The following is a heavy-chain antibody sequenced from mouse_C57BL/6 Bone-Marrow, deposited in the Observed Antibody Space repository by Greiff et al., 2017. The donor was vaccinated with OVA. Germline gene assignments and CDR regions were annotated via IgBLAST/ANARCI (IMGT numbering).Heavy chain of an antibody. J-gene: IGHJ3*01. CDR1: GYSITSGYY. V-gene: IGHV3-6*01. CDR2: ISYDGSN. D-gene: IGHD1-1*01. CDR3: ARDYGRTY. Sequence: EVQVVESGPGLVKPSQSLSLTCSVTGYSITSGYYWNWIRQFPGNKLEWMGYISYDGSNNYNPSLKNRISITRDTSKNQFFLKLNSVTTEDTATYYCARDYGRTYWGQGTLVTVSA.